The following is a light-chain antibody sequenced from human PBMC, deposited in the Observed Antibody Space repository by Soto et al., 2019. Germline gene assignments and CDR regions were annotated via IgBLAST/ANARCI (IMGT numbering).Light chain of an antibody. CDR1: QSVSSY. J-gene: IGKJ5*01. CDR3: QQYCSSIPIR. V-gene: IGKV3-20*01. CDR2: GAS. Sequence: TISLSPGEIATLSCRASQSVSSYLAWYQQKSGQAPRLLIYGASSRATGIQDRFSGSGSGTDFTLTISRLEPEDFAVYYCQQYCSSIPIRFGQVSRPAIK.